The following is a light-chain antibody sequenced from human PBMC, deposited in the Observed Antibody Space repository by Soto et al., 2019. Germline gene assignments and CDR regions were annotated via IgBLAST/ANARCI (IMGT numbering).Light chain of an antibody. V-gene: IGKV3-20*01. CDR3: QQYGSSPLT. J-gene: IGKJ4*01. Sequence: VLTQSPGTLSLSPGERATLSCRARQSVSGDLAWYQQKPGQAPRLFIYGASSRATGIPDRFSGSGSGTDFTLTISRLEPEDFAVYYCQQYGSSPLTFGGGTKVDIK. CDR1: QSVSGD. CDR2: GAS.